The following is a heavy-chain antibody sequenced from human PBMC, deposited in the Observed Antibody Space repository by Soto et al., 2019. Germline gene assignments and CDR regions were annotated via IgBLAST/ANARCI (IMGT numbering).Heavy chain of an antibody. V-gene: IGHV1-69*13. Sequence: SVKVSCKASGGTFSSYAISWVRQAPGQGLEWMGGIIPIFGTANYAQKFQGRVTITADESTSTAYMELSSLRSEDTAVYYCARPGYGYNARGFRRPFAYWGQGTLVTVSS. J-gene: IGHJ4*02. D-gene: IGHD5-12*01. CDR2: IIPIFGTA. CDR3: ARPGYGYNARGFRRPFAY. CDR1: GGTFSSYA.